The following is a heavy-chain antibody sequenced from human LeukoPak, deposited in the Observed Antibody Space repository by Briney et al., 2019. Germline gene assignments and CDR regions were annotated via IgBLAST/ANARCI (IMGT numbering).Heavy chain of an antibody. CDR3: APSPCSGDSCYRFDF. D-gene: IGHD2-15*01. J-gene: IGHJ4*02. CDR2: IHHSGST. Sequence: SETLSPTCAVSGASISSSYWWSWVRPPPGKGLEWIGEIHHSGSTKYNPSLKSRVTISVDKSKNQFSLKLSSVTAADTAVYYCAPSPCSGDSCYRFDFWGQGTQVTVSS. V-gene: IGHV4-4*02. CDR1: GASISSSYW.